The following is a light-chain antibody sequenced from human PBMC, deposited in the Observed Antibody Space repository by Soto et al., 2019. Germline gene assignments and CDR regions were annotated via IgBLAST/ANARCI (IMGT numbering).Light chain of an antibody. J-gene: IGKJ5*01. CDR1: QSVSSSY. CDR2: GAS. CDR3: QQYGSSSPIT. V-gene: IGKV3-20*01. Sequence: EIVLTQSPGTLSLSPGERATLSCRASQSVSSSYLAWYQQQPGQPPRLLIYGASSRPTGIPDRFSGSRSGTDYTITISRLEPEDFAVYYCQQYGSSSPITFGQGTRLEIK.